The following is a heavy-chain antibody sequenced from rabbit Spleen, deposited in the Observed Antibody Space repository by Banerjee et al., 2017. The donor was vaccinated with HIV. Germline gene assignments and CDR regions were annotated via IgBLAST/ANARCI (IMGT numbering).Heavy chain of an antibody. CDR2: INIVTGKS. Sequence: EQLEESGGGLVKPEGSLTLTCKASGVSLNDKDVMCWVRQAPGKGLEWIACINIVTGKSVYASWAKGRFTVSKASWTTVTLQITSLTAADTAIYFCARETSGGWGVVLYYFRLWGPGTLVTVS. V-gene: IGHV1S45*01. D-gene: IGHD4-1*01. J-gene: IGHJ4*01. CDR1: GVSLNDKDV. CDR3: ARETSGGWGVVLYYFRL.